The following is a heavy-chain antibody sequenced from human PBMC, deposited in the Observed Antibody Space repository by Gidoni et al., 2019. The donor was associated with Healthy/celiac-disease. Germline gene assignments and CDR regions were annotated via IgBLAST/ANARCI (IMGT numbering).Heavy chain of an antibody. D-gene: IGHD3-3*01. CDR1: GGSISSSSYY. J-gene: IGHJ6*02. CDR2: IYYSGST. CDR3: ARAFWSGYFARRDYYGMDV. Sequence: QLQLQESGPGLVKPSETLSLTCTVSGGSISSSSYYWGWSRQPPGKGLEWIGSIYYSGSTYYNPSLKSRVTISVDTSKIQFSLKLSSVTAADTAVYYCARAFWSGYFARRDYYGMDVWGQGTTVTVSS. V-gene: IGHV4-39*01.